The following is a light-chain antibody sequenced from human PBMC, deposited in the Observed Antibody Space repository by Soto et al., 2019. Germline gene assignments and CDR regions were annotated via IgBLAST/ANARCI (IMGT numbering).Light chain of an antibody. J-gene: IGLJ2*01. CDR1: SSDIGDYDY. Sequence: QSVLTQPPSVSGAPGQRVTISCTGTSSDIGDYDYVSWYQHLPGKAPKLLIFDVTHRPSGVSDRFSGSKSGNTASLTISGVRPEDEADYYCCSYTDIALDVVFGGGTKLTVL. CDR2: DVT. CDR3: CSYTDIALDVV. V-gene: IGLV2-14*01.